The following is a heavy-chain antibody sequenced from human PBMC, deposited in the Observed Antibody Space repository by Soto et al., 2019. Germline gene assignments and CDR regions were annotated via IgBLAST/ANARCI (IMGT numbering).Heavy chain of an antibody. D-gene: IGHD2-2*02. CDR3: AHRRPERGVGYCSSTSCYRSQNWFDP. Sequence: SGPTLVNPTQTLTLTCTFSGFSLSTSGVGVGWIRQPPGKALEWLALIYWDDDKRYSPSLKSRLTITKDTSKNQVVLTMTNMDPVDTATYYCAHRRPERGVGYCSSTSCYRSQNWFDPWGQGTLVTVSS. CDR1: GFSLSTSGVG. CDR2: IYWDDDK. J-gene: IGHJ5*02. V-gene: IGHV2-5*02.